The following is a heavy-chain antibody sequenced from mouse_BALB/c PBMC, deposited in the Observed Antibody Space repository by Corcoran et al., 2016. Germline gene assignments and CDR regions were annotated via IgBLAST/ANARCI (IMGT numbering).Heavy chain of an antibody. V-gene: IGHV8-12*01. CDR1: GFSLITSGMG. J-gene: IGHJ3*01. Sequence: QVTQKEACPGILQPSQTLCLTCSFSGFSLITSGMGVSWLRQPSGKGLEWLAHIYWDDDKRYNPSLKSRLTSSKDTSRNQVFLKITSVDTADTVTYYCARMRITTGFAYGGQGTLVTVS. CDR2: IYWDDDK. CDR3: ARMRITTGFAY. D-gene: IGHD2-4*01.